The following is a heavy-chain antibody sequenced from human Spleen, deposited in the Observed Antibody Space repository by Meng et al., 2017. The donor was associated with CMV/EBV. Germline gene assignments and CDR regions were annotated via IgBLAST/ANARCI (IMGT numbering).Heavy chain of an antibody. V-gene: IGHV4-34*01. CDR1: GGSFSGYY. J-gene: IGHJ5*02. D-gene: IGHD5-18*01. CDR3: ARGPRGYSYEKDWFDP. Sequence: GSLRLSCAVYGGSFSGYYWSWIRQSPGKGLEWIGEINHSETTNYNPSLKSRVTISVDTSKNHFSLKLSSVTAADTAVYYCARGPRGYSYEKDWFDPWGQGTLVTVSS. CDR2: INHSETT.